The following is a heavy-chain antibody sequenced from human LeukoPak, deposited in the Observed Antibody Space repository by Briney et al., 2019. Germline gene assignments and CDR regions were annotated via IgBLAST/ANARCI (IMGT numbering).Heavy chain of an antibody. J-gene: IGHJ4*02. Sequence: GGSLRLSCAASGFTFSSYAMSWVRQAPGKGLEWVSAISGSGGSTYYADSVKGRFTISRDNSKSTLYLQMNSLRAEDTAVYYCAKERLGNPYYDFWSGYPGHPFDYWGQGTLVTVSS. V-gene: IGHV3-23*01. CDR2: ISGSGGST. CDR1: GFTFSSYA. CDR3: AKERLGNPYYDFWSGYPGHPFDY. D-gene: IGHD3-3*01.